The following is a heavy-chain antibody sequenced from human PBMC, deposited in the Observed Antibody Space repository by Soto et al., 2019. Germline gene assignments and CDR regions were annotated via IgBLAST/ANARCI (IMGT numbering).Heavy chain of an antibody. Sequence: QVQLVQSGAEVKKPGASVTVSCKASGYTFTNYDIHWVRQATGQGLEWKGWMNPDSGNTGQSKQFQGRVTMPRDTSIRTAYMEMRSLRSEDTAVYYCARGRFRRTWFDPWGQGTLVTVSS. D-gene: IGHD3-16*01. CDR3: ARGRFRRTWFDP. CDR2: MNPDSGNT. J-gene: IGHJ5*02. CDR1: GYTFTNYD. V-gene: IGHV1-8*01.